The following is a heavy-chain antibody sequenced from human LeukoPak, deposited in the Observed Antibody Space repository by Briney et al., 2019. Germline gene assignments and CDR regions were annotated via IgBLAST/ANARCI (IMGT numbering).Heavy chain of an antibody. D-gene: IGHD3-22*01. CDR3: ARGRLEDYDTLGHFDY. V-gene: IGHV4-34*01. CDR2: INHSGST. CDR1: GGSFSGYY. J-gene: IGHJ4*02. Sequence: PSETLSLTCAVYGGSFSGYYWSWIRQPPGKGLEWIGEINHSGSTNYNPSLKSRVTISVDTSKNQFSLKLSSVTAADTAVYYCARGRLEDYDTLGHFDYWGQGTLVTVSS.